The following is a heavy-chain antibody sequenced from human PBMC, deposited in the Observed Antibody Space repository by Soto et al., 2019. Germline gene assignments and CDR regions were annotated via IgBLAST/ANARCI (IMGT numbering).Heavy chain of an antibody. CDR3: ASGYYGSGSYRYYYYGMDV. D-gene: IGHD3-10*01. J-gene: IGHJ6*02. CDR2: IYSGGST. V-gene: IGHV3-53*02. CDR1: GFTVSSNY. Sequence: VQLVETGGGLIQPGGSLRLSCAASGFTVSSNYMSWVRQAPGKGLEWVSVIYSGGSTYYADSVKGRFTISRDNSKNTLYLQMNSLRAEDTAVYYCASGYYGSGSYRYYYYGMDVWGQGTTVTVSS.